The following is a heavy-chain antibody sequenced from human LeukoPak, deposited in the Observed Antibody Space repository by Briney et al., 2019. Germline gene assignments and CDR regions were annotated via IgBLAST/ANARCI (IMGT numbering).Heavy chain of an antibody. V-gene: IGHV4-38-2*01. CDR2: IYHSGSN. Sequence: PSETLSLTCAVSGYSISSGYYWGWVRQPPGKGLEWIGSIYHSGSNYYNPSLKGRVTMSVDTSKNQFSLKLTSVTAADTAVYYCARDLVRGYSYGVFDYWGQGTLVTVSS. CDR3: ARDLVRGYSYGVFDY. D-gene: IGHD5-18*01. CDR1: GYSISSGYY. J-gene: IGHJ4*02.